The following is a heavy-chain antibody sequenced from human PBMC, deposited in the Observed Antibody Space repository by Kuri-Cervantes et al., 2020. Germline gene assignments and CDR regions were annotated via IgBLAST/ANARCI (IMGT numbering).Heavy chain of an antibody. CDR3: TRLGQYSGSWYRGYMDV. CDR2: VNNSGGS. J-gene: IGHJ6*03. V-gene: IGHV4-34*01. Sequence: SETLSLTCAVFGGSFSSNYWGWVRQTPGKGLEWIGEVNNSGGSNYNAPLKSRARISIDTSKNQFSLNLTSVTVADAAVYYCTRLGQYSGSWYRGYMDVWGRGTTVTVSS. CDR1: GGSFSSNY. D-gene: IGHD6-13*01.